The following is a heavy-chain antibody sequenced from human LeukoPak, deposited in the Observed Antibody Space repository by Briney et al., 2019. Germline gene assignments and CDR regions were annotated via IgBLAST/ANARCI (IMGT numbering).Heavy chain of an antibody. J-gene: IGHJ5*02. CDR2: INPSGCST. D-gene: IGHD6-13*01. CDR3: ARDGSEQQLVMMFDT. Sequence: GASVKVSCKASGYTFNNYYMQWVRQAPGQGLEWMGIINPSGCSTSYAQKCQGRVTMTSDMTTGTVYMVLSSLRSEDTAVYYCARDGSEQQLVMMFDTWGQGTLVTVSS. V-gene: IGHV1-46*02. CDR1: GYTFNNYY.